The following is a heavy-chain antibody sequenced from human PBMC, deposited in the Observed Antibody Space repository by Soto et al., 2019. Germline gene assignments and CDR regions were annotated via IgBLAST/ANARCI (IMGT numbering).Heavy chain of an antibody. CDR1: GGSISSCDYY. V-gene: IGHV4-30-4*01. D-gene: IGHD2-15*01. Sequence: SETLSLTCTVSGGSISSCDYYWSWIRQPPVKGLEWMGYIYYSGSTYYNPSLKSRITISVDTSKNQFSLKLSSVTAADTAVYYCARHPTGFPNWIDPWGQGIMVPVSS. CDR3: ARHPTGFPNWIDP. J-gene: IGHJ5*02. CDR2: IYYSGST.